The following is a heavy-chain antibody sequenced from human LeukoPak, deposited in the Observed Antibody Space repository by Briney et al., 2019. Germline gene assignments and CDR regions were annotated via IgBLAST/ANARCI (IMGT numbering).Heavy chain of an antibody. Sequence: SETLSLTCAVYGGSFSGYYWRGSRQPPGEGLEGSGEINHSGSTNYNPSLKSRVTITVDTSKNQFSLKLSSVTAADTAVHYCARRSGYCSGGSCYPRLDYWGQGTLVTVSS. V-gene: IGHV4-34*01. CDR2: INHSGST. CDR3: ARRSGYCSGGSCYPRLDY. D-gene: IGHD2-15*01. J-gene: IGHJ4*02. CDR1: GGSFSGYY.